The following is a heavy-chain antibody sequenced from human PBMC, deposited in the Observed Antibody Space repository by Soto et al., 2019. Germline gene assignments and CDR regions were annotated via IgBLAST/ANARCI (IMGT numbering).Heavy chain of an antibody. V-gene: IGHV3-23*04. Sequence: EVLLVESGGGLVHPGGSLRLSCVASGFTFSSYAMSWVRQAPGKGLEWVSAISGSGGSTYYADSVKGRFTISRDNSKNTLYLQMNSLRAEDTAVYYCAKDRGSSSWYGVDYFDYWGQGTLVTVSS. D-gene: IGHD6-13*01. CDR3: AKDRGSSSWYGVDYFDY. CDR2: ISGSGGST. CDR1: GFTFSSYA. J-gene: IGHJ4*02.